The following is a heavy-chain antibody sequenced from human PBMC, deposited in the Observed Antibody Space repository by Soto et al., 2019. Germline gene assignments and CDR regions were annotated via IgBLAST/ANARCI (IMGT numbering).Heavy chain of an antibody. CDR2: ISGSGGST. CDR1: GFTFSSYA. J-gene: IGHJ5*02. Sequence: GGSLRLSCAASGFTFSSYALSWVRQAPGKGLEWVSGISGSGGSTYYADSVKGRFTISRDNSKNTLYLQMNSLRAEDTAVYYCAKVNYYGSGSSNWFDPWGQGTLVTVSS. D-gene: IGHD3-10*01. CDR3: AKVNYYGSGSSNWFDP. V-gene: IGHV3-23*01.